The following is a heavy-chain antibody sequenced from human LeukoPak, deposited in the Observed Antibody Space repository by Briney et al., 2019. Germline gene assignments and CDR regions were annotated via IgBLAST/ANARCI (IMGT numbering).Heavy chain of an antibody. Sequence: GGSLRLSCAASGFTLSGYWMSWVRQAPGKGLEWVANIKQDGSEKYYVDSVKGRFTISRDNAKNSLYLQRNSLRAEDTAVYYCARGSHASSWYQDYWGQGTLVTVSS. CDR3: ARGSHASSWYQDY. CDR2: IKQDGSEK. CDR1: GFTLSGYW. V-gene: IGHV3-7*03. D-gene: IGHD6-13*01. J-gene: IGHJ4*02.